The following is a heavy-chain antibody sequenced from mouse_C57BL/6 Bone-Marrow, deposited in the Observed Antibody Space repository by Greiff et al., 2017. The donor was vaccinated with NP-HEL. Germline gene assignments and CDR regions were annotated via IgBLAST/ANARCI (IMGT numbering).Heavy chain of an antibody. D-gene: IGHD2-3*01. J-gene: IGHJ2*01. CDR2: INPNNGGT. Sequence: EVQRVESGPELVKPGASVKMSCKASGYTFTDYNMHWVKQSHGKSLEWIGYINPNNGGTSYNQKFKGKATLTVNKSSSTAYMELRSLTSEDSAVYYCARGRGYYDYWGQGTTLTVSS. CDR1: GYTFTDYN. CDR3: ARGRGYYDY. V-gene: IGHV1-22*01.